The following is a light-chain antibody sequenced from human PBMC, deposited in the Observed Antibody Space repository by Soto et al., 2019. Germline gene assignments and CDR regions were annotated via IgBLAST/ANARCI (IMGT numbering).Light chain of an antibody. CDR1: SSNIGSKA. Sequence: QAVVTQAPSVSASPGQSITISCSGGSSNIGSKAVNWFQKFPGSAPKVLIFSNNQGPSGVPDRFSGSKSGTSASLAISGLKSEDEAEYYCAAWDDSLNAVVFGGGTKLTVL. CDR3: AAWDDSLNAVV. J-gene: IGLJ2*01. CDR2: SNN. V-gene: IGLV1-44*01.